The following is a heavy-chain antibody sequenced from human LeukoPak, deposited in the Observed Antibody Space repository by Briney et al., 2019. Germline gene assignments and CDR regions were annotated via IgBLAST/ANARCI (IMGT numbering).Heavy chain of an antibody. CDR3: ARERGGNSPFDS. CDR2: INPNSSVT. J-gene: IGHJ4*02. Sequence: ASVKVSCKTSGSTFTGYYMHWVRQAPGQGLEWMGWINPNSSVTNYAQRFQGRVTMTRYTSISAAYMELRWLTSYDTAVYYCARERGGNSPFDSWGQGTLVTVSS. CDR1: GSTFTGYY. D-gene: IGHD4-23*01. V-gene: IGHV1-2*02.